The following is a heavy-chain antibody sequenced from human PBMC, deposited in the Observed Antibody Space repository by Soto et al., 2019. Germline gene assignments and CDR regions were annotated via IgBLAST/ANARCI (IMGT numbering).Heavy chain of an antibody. CDR1: GGTFSSYA. CDR3: AVEYDFWSGPFDY. CDR2: IIPIFGTA. J-gene: IGHJ4*02. V-gene: IGHV1-69*13. D-gene: IGHD3-3*01. Sequence: SVKVSCKASGGTFSSYAISWVRQAPGQGLEWMGGIIPIFGTANYAQKFQGRVTITADESTSTAYMELSSLRSEDTAVYYCAVEYDFWSGPFDYWGQGTLVTVSS.